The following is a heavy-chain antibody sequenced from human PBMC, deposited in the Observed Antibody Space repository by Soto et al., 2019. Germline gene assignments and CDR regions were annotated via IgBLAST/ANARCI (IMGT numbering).Heavy chain of an antibody. CDR2: ISYDGSNK. CDR1: GLTFSSYG. J-gene: IGHJ4*02. Sequence: QVQLVESGGGVVQPGRSLRLSCAASGLTFSSYGMHWVRQAPGKGLEWVAVISYDGSNKYYADSVKGRFTISRDNSKNTLYLQMNSLRAEDTAVYYCAKVSYYYDSSGHDYWGQGTLVTVSS. V-gene: IGHV3-30*18. D-gene: IGHD3-22*01. CDR3: AKVSYYYDSSGHDY.